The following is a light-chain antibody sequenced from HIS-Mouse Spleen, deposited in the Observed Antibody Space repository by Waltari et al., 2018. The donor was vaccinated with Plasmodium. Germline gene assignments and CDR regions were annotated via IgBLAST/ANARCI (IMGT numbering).Light chain of an antibody. CDR3: QVWDSSTVV. J-gene: IGLJ2*01. Sequence: SYELTQPPSASVPLRQTASNTCGGTNHATKNQHWYQQKPGQAPVLVIYRDSNRPSGIPVRFSGSNSGNTATLTIGRAQAGDEADYYCQVWDSSTVVFGGGTKLTVL. V-gene: IGLV3-9*01. CDR1: NHATKN. CDR2: RDS.